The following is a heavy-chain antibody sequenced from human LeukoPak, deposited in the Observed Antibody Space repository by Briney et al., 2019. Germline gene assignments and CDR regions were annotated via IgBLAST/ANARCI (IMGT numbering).Heavy chain of an antibody. CDR1: GFTFITYY. J-gene: IGHJ4*02. Sequence: ASVKDSCKASGFTFITYYMHWVRRAPGQGLEWMGIINPSDGSTSYAQKFQGRVTMTRDTSTSTVYMELSSLRSEDTAVYYCARALNSVASFDYWGQGTLVTVSS. D-gene: IGHD4-23*01. CDR2: INPSDGST. CDR3: ARALNSVASFDY. V-gene: IGHV1-46*01.